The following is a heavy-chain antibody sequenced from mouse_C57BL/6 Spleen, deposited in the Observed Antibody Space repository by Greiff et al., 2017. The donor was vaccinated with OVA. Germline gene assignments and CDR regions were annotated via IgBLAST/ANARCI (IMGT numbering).Heavy chain of an antibody. CDR2: ISYDGSN. CDR3: ANGRTWFAY. D-gene: IGHD1-1*01. CDR1: GYSITSGYY. V-gene: IGHV3-6*01. Sequence: EVKLMESGPGLVKPSQSLSLTCSVTGYSITSGYYWNWIRQFPGNKLEWMGYISYDGSNNYNPSLKNRISITRDTSKNQFFLKLNSVTTEDTATYYCANGRTWFAYWGQGTLVTVSA. J-gene: IGHJ3*01.